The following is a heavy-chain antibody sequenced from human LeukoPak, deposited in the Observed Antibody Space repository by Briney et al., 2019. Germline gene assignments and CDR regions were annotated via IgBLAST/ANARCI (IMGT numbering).Heavy chain of an antibody. Sequence: SETLSLTCSVSGGSITRYYWSWIRQPPGGGLEWIGFVYSNGNTNYNPSLKSRVTISVDASKNHFSLTLTSVTAADTAVYYCARHYDFWTGSYFDWGQGTLVTVSS. V-gene: IGHV4-59*08. D-gene: IGHD3-3*01. J-gene: IGHJ4*02. CDR3: ARHYDFWTGSYFD. CDR1: GGSITRYY. CDR2: VYSNGNT.